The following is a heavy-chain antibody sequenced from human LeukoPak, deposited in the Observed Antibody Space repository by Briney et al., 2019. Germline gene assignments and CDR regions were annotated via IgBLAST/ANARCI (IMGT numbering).Heavy chain of an antibody. CDR3: ARDQKGNYYDSSGYYYINWFDP. V-gene: IGHV3-7*01. Sequence: PGGSLRLSCAASGFTFSSYWMSWVRQAPGKGLEWAANIKQDGSEKYYVDSVKGRFTISRDNAKNSLYLQMNSLRAEDTAVYYCARDQKGNYYDSSGYYYINWFDPWGQGTLVTVSS. D-gene: IGHD3-22*01. CDR2: IKQDGSEK. CDR1: GFTFSSYW. J-gene: IGHJ5*02.